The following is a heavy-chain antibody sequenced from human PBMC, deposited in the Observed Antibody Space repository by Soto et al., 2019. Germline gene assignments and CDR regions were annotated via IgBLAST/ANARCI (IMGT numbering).Heavy chain of an antibody. Sequence: QVQLQESGPGLVKPSQTLSLTCTVSGGSISSGGYYWSWIRQHPGKGLEWIGYIYYSGSTYYNPSLKRRLNISVDTSKNHTSMKLSSLTAADTAVYYCARFWGAACHNGMDVWGQGTPVTVSS. D-gene: IGHD3-3*01. J-gene: IGHJ6*02. CDR1: GGSISSGGYY. V-gene: IGHV4-31*03. CDR2: IYYSGST. CDR3: ARFWGAACHNGMDV.